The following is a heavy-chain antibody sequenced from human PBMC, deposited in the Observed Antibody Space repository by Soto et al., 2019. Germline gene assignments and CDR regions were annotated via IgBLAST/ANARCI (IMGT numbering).Heavy chain of an antibody. V-gene: IGHV1-69*13. CDR2: IIPIFGTA. CDR1: GGTFSSYA. Sequence: VKVSCKASGGTFSSYAISWVRQAPGQGLEWMGGIIPIFGTANYAQKFQGRVTITADESTSTAYMELSSLRSEDTAVYYCTFGVVIIVSQDYYYYGMDVWGQGTTVTVSS. CDR3: TFGVVIIVSQDYYYYGMDV. J-gene: IGHJ6*02. D-gene: IGHD3-3*01.